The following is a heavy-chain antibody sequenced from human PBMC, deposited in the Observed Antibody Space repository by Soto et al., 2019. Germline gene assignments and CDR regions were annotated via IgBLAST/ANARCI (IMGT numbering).Heavy chain of an antibody. CDR3: ARTGGSGTNNWFDP. V-gene: IGHV3-48*02. CDR2: ISSSSSLI. CDR1: AFTFGSSG. D-gene: IGHD3-10*01. Sequence: LVESGGGLVQPGGSLRLSCAASAFTFGSSGMNWVRQAPGKGPEWVSYISSSSSLIYYADSVKGRFTISRDNAQNSLYLQMNSLRDEDTAVYYCARTGGSGTNNWFDPWGQGTLVTVSS. J-gene: IGHJ5*02.